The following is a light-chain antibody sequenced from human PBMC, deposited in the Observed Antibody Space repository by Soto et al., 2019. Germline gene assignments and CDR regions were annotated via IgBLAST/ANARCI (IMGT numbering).Light chain of an antibody. CDR3: SSYTSNSTHVV. V-gene: IGLV2-14*01. CDR1: SSDVGGYNY. J-gene: IGLJ2*01. CDR2: EVS. Sequence: QSALTQPASVSGSPGQSITISCTGTSSDVGGYNYVSWYQQHPGKAPKLMIYEVSNQPSGVSNRFSGSKSGNMASLTISGLQAEDEADYYCSSYTSNSTHVVFGGGTKLTVL.